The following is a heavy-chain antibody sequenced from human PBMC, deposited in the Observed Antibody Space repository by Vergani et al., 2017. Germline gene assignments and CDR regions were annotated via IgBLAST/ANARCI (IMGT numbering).Heavy chain of an antibody. CDR1: GGSISSYY. Sequence: QVQLQESGPGLVKPSETLSLTCTVSGGSISSYYWSWIRQPPGKGLEWIGYIYYSGSTNYNPSLKSRVTISVDTSKNQFSLKLSSVTAADTAVYYCARVMRIWGSPPSGYFDYWGQGTLVTVSS. J-gene: IGHJ4*02. CDR3: ARVMRIWGSPPSGYFDY. D-gene: IGHD3-16*01. V-gene: IGHV4-59*12. CDR2: IYYSGST.